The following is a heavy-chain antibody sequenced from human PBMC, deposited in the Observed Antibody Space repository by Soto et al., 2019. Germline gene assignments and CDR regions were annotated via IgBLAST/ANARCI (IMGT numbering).Heavy chain of an antibody. CDR3: AKDLATYYYGSDSPYFDY. J-gene: IGHJ4*02. V-gene: IGHV3-23*01. Sequence: PGGSLRLSCAASGFTFSSYAMSWVRQAPGKGLEWVSAISGSGGSTYYADSVKGRFTISRDNSKNTLYLQMNSLRAEDTAVYYCAKDLATYYYGSDSPYFDYWGQGTLVTVSS. D-gene: IGHD3-10*01. CDR1: GFTFSSYA. CDR2: ISGSGGST.